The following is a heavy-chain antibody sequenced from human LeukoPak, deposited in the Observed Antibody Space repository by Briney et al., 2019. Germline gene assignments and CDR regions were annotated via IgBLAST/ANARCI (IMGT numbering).Heavy chain of an antibody. CDR3: ARLAGTPRHYDY. J-gene: IGHJ4*02. V-gene: IGHV3-9*01. CDR2: ISWNSGSI. D-gene: IGHD3-10*01. CDR1: GFTFDDYA. Sequence: GGSLRLSCAASGFTFDDYAMHWVRQAPGKGLEWVSGISWNSGSIGYADSVKGRFTISRDNAKNSLYLQMNSLRAEDTAIYYCARLAGTPRHYDYWGQGTQVTVSS.